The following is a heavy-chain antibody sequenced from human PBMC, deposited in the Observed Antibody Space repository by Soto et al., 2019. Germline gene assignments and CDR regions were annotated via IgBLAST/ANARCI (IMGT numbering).Heavy chain of an antibody. J-gene: IGHJ4*02. V-gene: IGHV4-34*01. D-gene: IGHD2-8*02. CDR1: GGSFSGYY. CDR2: SNHSGST. Sequence: QVQLQQWGAGRLKPSETLSLTSAVYGGSFSGYYWTWIRQPPGTGLEWIAESNHSGSTHYNPSRKSRVTISVDTSKNQFSLNLTSVTAADTAVYDCARDKITGLFDYGGQATLVTVSS. CDR3: ARDKITGLFDY.